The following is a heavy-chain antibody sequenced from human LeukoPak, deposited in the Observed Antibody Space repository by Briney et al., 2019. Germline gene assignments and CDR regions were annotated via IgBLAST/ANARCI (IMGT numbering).Heavy chain of an antibody. CDR2: IYPGDSDT. V-gene: IGHV5-51*01. D-gene: IGHD2-2*01. Sequence: GESLKISCKGSGYSFTSYWIGWVRQMPGKGLEWMGIIYPGDSDTRYSPSFQGQVTISADKSISTAYLQWSSLKASDTAMYYCARQQLGTSCYVCGEDYWGQGTLVTVSS. J-gene: IGHJ4*02. CDR3: ARQQLGTSCYVCGEDY. CDR1: GYSFTSYW.